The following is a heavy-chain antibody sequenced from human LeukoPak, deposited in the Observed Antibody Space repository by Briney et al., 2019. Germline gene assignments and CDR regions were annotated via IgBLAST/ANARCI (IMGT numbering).Heavy chain of an antibody. V-gene: IGHV4-61*01. CDR1: GGSVSSGSFY. Sequence: PSETLSLTCTVSGGSVSSGSFYWTWIRQPPGKGLEWIGYIYYTGNTNSNPSLKSRVTISLDTSKSQFSLKLNSVTAADTAVYYCARGVPIVVVPAAVVVAATSVLSGMDVWGQGTTVTVSS. CDR3: ARGVPIVVVPAAVVVAATSVLSGMDV. J-gene: IGHJ6*02. D-gene: IGHD2-2*01. CDR2: IYYTGNT.